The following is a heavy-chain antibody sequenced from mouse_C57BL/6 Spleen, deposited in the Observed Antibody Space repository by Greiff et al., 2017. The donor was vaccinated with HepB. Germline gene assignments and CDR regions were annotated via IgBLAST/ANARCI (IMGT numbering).Heavy chain of an antibody. Sequence: VQLQQSGAELVKPGASVKLSCKASGYTFTEYTIHWVKQRSGQGLEWIGWFYPGSGSIKYNEKFKDKATLTADKSSSTVYMELSRLTSEDSAVYFCARHGAYYGSSILYWYFDVWGTGTTVTVSS. CDR1: GYTFTEYT. CDR3: ARHGAYYGSSILYWYFDV. J-gene: IGHJ1*03. V-gene: IGHV1-62-2*01. D-gene: IGHD1-1*01. CDR2: FYPGSGSI.